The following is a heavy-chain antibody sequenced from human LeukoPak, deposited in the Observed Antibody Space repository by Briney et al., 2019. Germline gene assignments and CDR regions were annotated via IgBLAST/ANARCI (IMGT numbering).Heavy chain of an antibody. V-gene: IGHV1-2*02. J-gene: IGHJ5*02. CDR3: ARDHLGPYCSSTSCYPALWGFDP. D-gene: IGHD2-2*01. CDR1: DYTLTAYF. CDR2: FNPKIGGT. Sequence: AQVRASGKAFDYTLTAYFMNWFRRSPGQGLRGWGGFNPKIGGTTNAQKFQGRVTMTRDTSISTAYMELSRLRSDDTAVYYCARDHLGPYCSSTSCYPALWGFDPWGQGTLVTVSS.